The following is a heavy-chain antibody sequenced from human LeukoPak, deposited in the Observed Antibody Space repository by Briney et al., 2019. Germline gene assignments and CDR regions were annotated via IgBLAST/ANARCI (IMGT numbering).Heavy chain of an antibody. V-gene: IGHV1-2*02. D-gene: IGHD5-18*01. Sequence: ASVKVSCKASGYTFTSYDINWVRQATGQGLEWMGWINPNSGGTNYAQKFQGRVTMTRDTSISTAYMELSRLRSDDTAVYYCASVVQLWFDYWGQGTLVTVSS. CDR1: GYTFTSYD. J-gene: IGHJ4*02. CDR3: ASVVQLWFDY. CDR2: INPNSGGT.